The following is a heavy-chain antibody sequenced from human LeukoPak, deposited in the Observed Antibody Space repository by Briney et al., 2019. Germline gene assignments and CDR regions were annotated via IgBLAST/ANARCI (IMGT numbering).Heavy chain of an antibody. V-gene: IGHV1-18*01. CDR2: ISAYNGNT. CDR3: ARDRPLPNYDILTGSLGEFDY. D-gene: IGHD3-9*01. J-gene: IGHJ4*02. Sequence: GASVKVSCKASGYTFTSYGISWVRQAPGQGLEWMGWISAYNGNTNYAQKLQGRVTMTTDTSTSTAYMELRSLRSDDTAVYYCARDRPLPNYDILTGSLGEFDYWGQGTLVTVSS. CDR1: GYTFTSYG.